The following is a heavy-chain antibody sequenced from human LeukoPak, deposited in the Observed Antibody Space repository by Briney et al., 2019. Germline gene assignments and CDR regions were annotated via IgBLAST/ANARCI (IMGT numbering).Heavy chain of an antibody. V-gene: IGHV4-31*03. CDR1: GGSISSGGYY. Sequence: SQTLSLTCTVSGGSISSGGYYWSWLRQHPGKGLEWIGYIYYSGSTYYNPSLNSRVTISVDTSKNQFSLKLSSVTAADTAVYYCASGIAAAGSGRFDYWGQGTLVTVSS. CDR3: ASGIAAAGSGRFDY. CDR2: IYYSGST. J-gene: IGHJ4*02. D-gene: IGHD6-13*01.